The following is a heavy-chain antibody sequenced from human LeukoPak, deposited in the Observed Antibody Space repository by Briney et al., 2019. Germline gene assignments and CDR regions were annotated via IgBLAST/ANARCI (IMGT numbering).Heavy chain of an antibody. D-gene: IGHD1-1*01. CDR3: ARDARVQGFDY. V-gene: IGHV4-61*02. CDR2: IYTSGST. J-gene: IGHJ4*02. Sequence: SETLSLTCTVSGGSISSGSYYWSWIRQPAGKGLEWIGRIYTSGSTNYNPSLKSRVTISVDTSKNQFSLKLSSVTAADTAVYYCARDARVQGFDYRGQGTLVTVSS. CDR1: GGSISSGSYY.